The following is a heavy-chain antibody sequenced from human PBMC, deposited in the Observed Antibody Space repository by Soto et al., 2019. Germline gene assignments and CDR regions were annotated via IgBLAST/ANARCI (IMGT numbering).Heavy chain of an antibody. CDR1: GFTFSSYS. Sequence: GGSLRLSCAASGFTFSSYSMNWVRQAPGKGLEWVSSISSSSSYIYYAASVKGRFTITRDNAKNSLLLQMNSLRAENTALYYCAGSRMDIVDTIDYYYYMDVWGKGTTVTVSS. V-gene: IGHV3-21*03. J-gene: IGHJ6*03. D-gene: IGHD5-12*01. CDR3: AGSRMDIVDTIDYYYYMDV. CDR2: ISSSSSYI.